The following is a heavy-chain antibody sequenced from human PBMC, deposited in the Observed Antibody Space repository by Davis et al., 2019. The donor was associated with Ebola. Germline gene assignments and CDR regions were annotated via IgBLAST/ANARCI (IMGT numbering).Heavy chain of an antibody. J-gene: IGHJ5*02. D-gene: IGHD3-3*02. Sequence: VKVSCKASGYTFTAYYIHWVRQAPGQGLEWIGVINPSAGVSNYAQSFQGRVSLTRDTSTTTVYMELNNLRSDDTAMYYCARQTHHFLSGPRTWFDPWGQGTLVTVSS. CDR2: INPSAGVS. CDR3: ARQTHHFLSGPRTWFDP. V-gene: IGHV1-46*01. CDR1: GYTFTAYY.